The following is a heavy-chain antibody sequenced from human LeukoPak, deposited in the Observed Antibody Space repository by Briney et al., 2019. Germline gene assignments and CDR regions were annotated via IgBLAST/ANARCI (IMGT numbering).Heavy chain of an antibody. CDR1: GESFSGYY. J-gene: IGHJ4*02. CDR3: ARERAGL. Sequence: SETLSLTCAVYGESFSGYYWSWIRQPPGKGLEWIGEINHSGNTNYDPSLKSRVTISVDTSKNQFSLKLSSVTAADTAVYYCARERAGLWGQGTLVTVSS. D-gene: IGHD6-19*01. V-gene: IGHV4-34*01. CDR2: INHSGNT.